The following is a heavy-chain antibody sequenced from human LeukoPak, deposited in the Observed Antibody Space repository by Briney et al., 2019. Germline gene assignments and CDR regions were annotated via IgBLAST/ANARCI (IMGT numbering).Heavy chain of an antibody. D-gene: IGHD6-13*01. CDR3: ARGVYIAEGKYGY. Sequence: SETLSLTCTVSGGSISSHYWSWIRQPPGKGLEWIGYIYYSGTTNYNPSLKSRVTISVDTSKNQFSLKLSSVTAADTAVYYCARGVYIAEGKYGYWGQGTLVTVSS. CDR2: IYYSGTT. J-gene: IGHJ4*02. CDR1: GGSISSHY. V-gene: IGHV4-59*11.